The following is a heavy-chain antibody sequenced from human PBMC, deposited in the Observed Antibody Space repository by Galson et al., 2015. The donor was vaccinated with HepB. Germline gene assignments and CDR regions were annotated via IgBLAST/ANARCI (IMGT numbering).Heavy chain of an antibody. CDR1: GFTFSSYS. Sequence: SLRLSCAASGFTFSSYSMNWVRQAPGKGLEWVSSISSSSSYIYYADSVKGRFTISRDNAKNSLYLQMNSLRAEDTAVYYCARRYCSGGSCYTDAFDIWGQGTMVTVSS. CDR3: ARRYCSGGSCYTDAFDI. J-gene: IGHJ3*02. V-gene: IGHV3-21*01. D-gene: IGHD2-15*01. CDR2: ISSSSSYI.